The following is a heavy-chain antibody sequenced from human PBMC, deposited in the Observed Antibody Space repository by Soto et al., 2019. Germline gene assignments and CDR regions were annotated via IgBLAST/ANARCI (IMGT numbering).Heavy chain of an antibody. Sequence: PGGSLRLSCAASGFTFSSYGMHWVRQAPGKGLEWVAVIWYDGSNKYYADSVKGRFTISRDNSKNTLYLQMNSLRAEDTAVYYCARDPGEYSSGWYSVWGQGTLVTVSS. J-gene: IGHJ4*02. D-gene: IGHD6-19*01. CDR2: IWYDGSNK. CDR1: GFTFSSYG. V-gene: IGHV3-33*01. CDR3: ARDPGEYSSGWYSV.